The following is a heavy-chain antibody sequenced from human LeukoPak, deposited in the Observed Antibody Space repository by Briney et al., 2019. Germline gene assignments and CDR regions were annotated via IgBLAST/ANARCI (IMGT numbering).Heavy chain of an antibody. CDR2: INPSGGST. V-gene: IGHV1-46*01. D-gene: IGHD2-2*01. J-gene: IGHJ6*03. Sequence: ASVKVSCKASGYTFASYYMHWVRQAPGQGLEWMGIINPSGGSTTYAQKFQGRVTMTRNTSISTAYMELSSLRSEDTAVYYCARGPYCSSTSCPDYYYYYMDVWGKGTTVTISS. CDR3: ARGPYCSSTSCPDYYYYYMDV. CDR1: GYTFASYY.